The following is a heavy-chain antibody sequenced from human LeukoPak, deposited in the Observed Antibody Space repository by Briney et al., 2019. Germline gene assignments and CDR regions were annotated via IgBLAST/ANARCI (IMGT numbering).Heavy chain of an antibody. J-gene: IGHJ4*02. CDR2: IYYSGST. CDR3: ARLYYDSSGYYQTCYFDY. Sequence: SETLSLTCTVSGGSISSSSYYWGWIRQPPGKGLEWIGSIYYSGSTYYNPSLKGRVTISVDTSKNQFSLNLSSVTAADTAVYYCARLYYDSSGYYQTCYFDYWGQGTLVTVSS. V-gene: IGHV4-39*01. CDR1: GGSISSSSYY. D-gene: IGHD3-22*01.